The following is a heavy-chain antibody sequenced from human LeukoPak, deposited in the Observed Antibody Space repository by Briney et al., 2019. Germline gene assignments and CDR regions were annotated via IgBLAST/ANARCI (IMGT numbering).Heavy chain of an antibody. CDR3: ARVTYMRTTVTTKFDP. Sequence: SETLSLTCAVYGGSFSGYYWSWIRQPPGKGLEWIGEINHSGSTNYNPSLKSRVTISVDTSKNQFSLKLSSVTAADTAVYYCARVTYMRTTVTTKFDPWGQGTLVTVSS. J-gene: IGHJ5*02. CDR2: INHSGST. V-gene: IGHV4-34*01. D-gene: IGHD4-17*01. CDR1: GGSFSGYY.